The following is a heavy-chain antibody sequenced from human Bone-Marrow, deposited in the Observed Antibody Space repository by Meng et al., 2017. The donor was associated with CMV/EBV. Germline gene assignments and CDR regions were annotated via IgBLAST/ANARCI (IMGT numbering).Heavy chain of an antibody. Sequence: GGSLGLSCAASTFTFSSYSIHWVRQAPGKGLEWVAFIRFDGSKKYYADSVKGRFTISRDNSKNTLYLQMNSVRAEDTAVYYCAKDVSPYSSSPPPMAHWGQGTLVTVSS. V-gene: IGHV3-30*02. D-gene: IGHD6-6*01. J-gene: IGHJ4*02. CDR3: AKDVSPYSSSPPPMAH. CDR2: IRFDGSKK. CDR1: TFTFSSYS.